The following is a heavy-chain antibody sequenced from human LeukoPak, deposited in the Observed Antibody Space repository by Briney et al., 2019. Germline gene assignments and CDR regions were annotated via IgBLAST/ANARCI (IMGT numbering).Heavy chain of an antibody. CDR1: GYSFTGYW. CDR3: ARRHYYYDRSGFYYYFDT. V-gene: IGHV5-51*01. CDR2: IYPGDSDT. D-gene: IGHD3-22*01. Sequence: GESLKISCEGSGYSFTGYWIGWVRQMPGKGLEWMGIIYPGDSDTRYSPSFQGQVTISADRSISTAYLQWTSLKASDTAMYYCARRHYYYDRSGFYYYFDTWGQGTQVTVTS. J-gene: IGHJ4*02.